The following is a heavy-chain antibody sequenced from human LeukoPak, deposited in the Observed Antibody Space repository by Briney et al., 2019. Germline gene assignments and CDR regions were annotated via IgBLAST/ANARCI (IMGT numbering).Heavy chain of an antibody. J-gene: IGHJ6*03. V-gene: IGHV4-59*01. CDR2: IYYSGST. D-gene: IGHD3-3*01. Sequence: PSETLSLSCTVSGGSISSYYWSWIRQPPGKGLEWIGYIYYSGSTNYNPSLKSRVTISVDTSKNQFSLKLSSVTAADTAVYYCARMIDWSGRVRGSYMDVWGKGTTVTVSS. CDR3: ARMIDWSGRVRGSYMDV. CDR1: GGSISSYY.